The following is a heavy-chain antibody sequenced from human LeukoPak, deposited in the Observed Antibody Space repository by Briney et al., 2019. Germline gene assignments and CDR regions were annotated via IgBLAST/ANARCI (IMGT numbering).Heavy chain of an antibody. V-gene: IGHV1-69*01. CDR1: GGTFISYV. J-gene: IGHJ3*02. CDR2: IIPIFGTA. D-gene: IGHD2-21*01. CDR3: AGDCGGDCYSPEPDAFDI. Sequence: SSVKVSCKASGGTFISYVISWVRQAPGQGLEWMGGIIPIFGTANYAQKFQSRVTITADESTSTAYMELSSLRSEDTAVYYCAGDCGGDCYSPEPDAFDIWGQGTMVTVSS.